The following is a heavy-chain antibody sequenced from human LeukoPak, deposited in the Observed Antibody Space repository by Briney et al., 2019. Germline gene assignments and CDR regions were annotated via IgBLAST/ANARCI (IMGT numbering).Heavy chain of an antibody. V-gene: IGHV5-51*01. Sequence: GESLKISCKASGYTFSDYWIGWVRQMPGQGLEWMGIVYPGDSDTRYSPSFQGHVTISADKSINTAYLQWSGLQASDNAIYFCARSQGLYGAADYWDQGTLVTVSS. J-gene: IGHJ4*02. D-gene: IGHD2-2*02. CDR2: VYPGDSDT. CDR3: ARSQGLYGAADY. CDR1: GYTFSDYW.